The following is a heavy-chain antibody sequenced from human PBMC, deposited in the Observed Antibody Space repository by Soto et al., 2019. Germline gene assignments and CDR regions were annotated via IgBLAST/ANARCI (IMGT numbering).Heavy chain of an antibody. Sequence: PGGSLRLSCVASGYTFSTYNMNWVRQAPGKGLEWVSYITTSSSTTYYADSVKGRFTISRDNAKNSLYLQMDSLRAEDTAVYYCVRAGCARCYGFQHWGQDTVVTVSS. CDR1: GYTFSTYN. CDR3: VRAGCARCYGFQH. V-gene: IGHV3-48*01. J-gene: IGHJ1*01. D-gene: IGHD2-2*01. CDR2: ITTSSSTT.